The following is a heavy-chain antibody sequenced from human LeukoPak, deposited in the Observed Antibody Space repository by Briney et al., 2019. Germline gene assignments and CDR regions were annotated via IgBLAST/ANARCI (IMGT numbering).Heavy chain of an antibody. CDR3: ARVVDTAMVVYFDY. V-gene: IGHV1-8*01. CDR1: GYTFTSYD. J-gene: IGHJ4*02. D-gene: IGHD5-18*01. CDR2: MNPNSGNT. Sequence: ASVKVSCKASGYTFTSYDINWVRQATGQGLEWMGWMNPNSGNTGYAQKFQGRVTMTRNTSISTAYMELSSLRSEDTAVYYCARVVDTAMVVYFDYWGQGTLVTVSS.